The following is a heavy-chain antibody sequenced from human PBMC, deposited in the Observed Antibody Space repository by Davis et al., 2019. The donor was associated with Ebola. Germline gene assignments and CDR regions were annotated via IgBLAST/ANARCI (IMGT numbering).Heavy chain of an antibody. CDR3: AKDHYSNYGSFQH. CDR1: GGSFSGYY. CDR2: INHSGST. V-gene: IGHV4-34*01. J-gene: IGHJ1*01. Sequence: PGGSLRLSCAVYGGSFSGYYRSWIRQPPGKGLEWIGEINHSGSTNYNPSLKSRVTISVDTSKNQFSLKLSSVTAEDTAVYYCAKDHYSNYGSFQHWGQGTLVTVSS. D-gene: IGHD4-11*01.